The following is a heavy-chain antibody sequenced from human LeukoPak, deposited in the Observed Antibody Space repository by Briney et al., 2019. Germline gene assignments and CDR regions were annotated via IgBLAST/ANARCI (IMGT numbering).Heavy chain of an antibody. D-gene: IGHD2-2*01. CDR3: AKGDCSSTSCYLFTY. J-gene: IGHJ4*02. CDR1: GFTFDDYA. V-gene: IGHV3-9*01. Sequence: PGRSLRLSCAASGFTFDDYAMHWVRQAPGKGLEWVSGISWNSGSIGYADSVKGRFTISRDNAKNSLYLQMNSLRAEDTALYYCAKGDCSSTSCYLFTYWGQGTLVTVSS. CDR2: ISWNSGSI.